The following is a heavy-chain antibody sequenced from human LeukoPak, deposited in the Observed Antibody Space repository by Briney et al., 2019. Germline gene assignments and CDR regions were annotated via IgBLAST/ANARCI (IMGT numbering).Heavy chain of an antibody. Sequence: GGSLRLSCAASGFTFSSYGMHWVRQAPGKGLEWVAVISYDGSNKYYADSVKGRFTISRDNSKNTPYLQMNSLRAEDTAVYYCAKDTYYGSGSYPTGDWGQGTLVTVSS. CDR2: ISYDGSNK. D-gene: IGHD3-10*01. CDR1: GFTFSSYG. V-gene: IGHV3-30*18. CDR3: AKDTYYGSGSYPTGD. J-gene: IGHJ4*02.